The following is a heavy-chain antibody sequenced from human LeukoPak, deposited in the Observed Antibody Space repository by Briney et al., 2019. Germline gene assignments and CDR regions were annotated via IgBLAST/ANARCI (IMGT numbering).Heavy chain of an antibody. CDR1: GGSISSSSYY. J-gene: IGHJ3*02. Sequence: SETLSLTCTVSGGSISSSSYYWGWIRQPPGKGLEWIGSIYYSGSTYYNPSLKSRVTISVDTSKNQFSLKLSSVTAADTAVYYCARTIETGAFDIWGQGTMVTVSS. D-gene: IGHD3-3*01. CDR2: IYYSGST. CDR3: ARTIETGAFDI. V-gene: IGHV4-39*01.